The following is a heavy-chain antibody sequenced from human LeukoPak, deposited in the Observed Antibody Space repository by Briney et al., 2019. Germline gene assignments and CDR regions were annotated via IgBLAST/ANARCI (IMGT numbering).Heavy chain of an antibody. CDR2: ISGSGDST. J-gene: IGHJ5*02. CDR3: AKSLTPYDSRGLDP. Sequence: GGPLKLSCEASELTFSSYAISWARWAPGKGWEWSSTISGSGDSTYYADSVKGRFTISRDNSKNTLYLQMNSLRAEDTAVYYCAKSLTPYDSRGLDPWGQGTLVTVSS. V-gene: IGHV3-23*01. D-gene: IGHD3-22*01. CDR1: ELTFSSYA.